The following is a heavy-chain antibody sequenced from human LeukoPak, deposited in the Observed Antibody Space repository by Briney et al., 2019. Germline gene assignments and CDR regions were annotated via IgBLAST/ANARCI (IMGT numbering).Heavy chain of an antibody. J-gene: IGHJ3*02. CDR3: VSSEWYAAFDI. Sequence: GGSLRLSCAASGFSFSSHWMHWVRQAPGKGLVWVSRINSDGSSISYADSVKGRFTISRDNAKNTLHLQMNSLGVEDTAVFYCVSSEWYAAFDIWGQGTMVTVSS. CDR1: GFSFSSHW. CDR2: INSDGSSI. V-gene: IGHV3-74*01. D-gene: IGHD6-19*01.